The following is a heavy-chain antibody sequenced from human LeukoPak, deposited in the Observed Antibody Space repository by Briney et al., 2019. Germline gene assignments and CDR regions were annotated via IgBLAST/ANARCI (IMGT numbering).Heavy chain of an antibody. V-gene: IGHV3-74*01. J-gene: IGHJ4*02. D-gene: IGHD1-26*01. CDR1: GFTFRTYW. CDR2: INEDGSIT. CDR3: GRDLGGRSGH. Sequence: GGSLRLSCAVSGFTFRTYWMHWVRQVPGEGLVWVSRINEDGSITNYADSVKGRFSISRDNAKNTLYLQMNSLRAEDTAVYYCGRDLGGRSGHWGQGTLVTVSS.